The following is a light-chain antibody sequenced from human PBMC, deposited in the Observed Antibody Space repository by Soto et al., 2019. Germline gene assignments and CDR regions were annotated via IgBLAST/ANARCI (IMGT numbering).Light chain of an antibody. CDR1: QSISSR. Sequence: DIQMTQSPSTLSASVGDRVTITCRASQSISSRLAWYQQKPGKAPKLLIYKASSIESGIPSSVSGSGSGTELTLTSSNLQPDDFATYYWQQNSSYWTFGQGTKVEIK. V-gene: IGKV1-5*03. J-gene: IGKJ1*01. CDR3: QQNSSYWT. CDR2: KAS.